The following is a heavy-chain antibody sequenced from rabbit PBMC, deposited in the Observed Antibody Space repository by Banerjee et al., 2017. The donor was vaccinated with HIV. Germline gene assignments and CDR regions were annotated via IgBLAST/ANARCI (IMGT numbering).Heavy chain of an antibody. Sequence: QSLEESGGDLVKPGASLTLTCTASGFSFSTNYWICWVRQAPGKGLEWIGCIYTGSGSAYYASWAKGRFTISKTSSTTVTLQMTSLTASDTATYFCARGGYAGYAGYGYAGDFNLWGQGTLVTVS. CDR3: ARGGYAGYAGYGYAGDFNL. J-gene: IGHJ4*01. V-gene: IGHV1S40*01. CDR2: IYTGSGSA. CDR1: GFSFSTNYW. D-gene: IGHD6-1*01.